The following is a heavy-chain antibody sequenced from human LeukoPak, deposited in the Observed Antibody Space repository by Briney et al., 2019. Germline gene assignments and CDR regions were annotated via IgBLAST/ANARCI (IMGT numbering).Heavy chain of an antibody. CDR3: ARVPAFLGLVIVTDY. Sequence: GGSLRLSCPASGFTFSSYAMSWVRQAPGKGLEWVSAINGSGGSTYYADSVKGRFTISRDNSKNTLYLQMNSLRAEDTAVYYCARVPAFLGLVIVTDYWGQGTLVTVSS. J-gene: IGHJ4*02. V-gene: IGHV3-23*01. CDR2: INGSGGST. CDR1: GFTFSSYA. D-gene: IGHD2-21*01.